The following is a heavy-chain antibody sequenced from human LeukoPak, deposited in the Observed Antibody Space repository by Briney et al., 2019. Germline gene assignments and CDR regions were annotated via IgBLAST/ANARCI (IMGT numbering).Heavy chain of an antibody. Sequence: PGGSLRLSCAASGFTFSSSGMHWVRQAPGRGLEWVAFIRYDGSNKYYADSVKGRFTISRDNFENTLYLQMNSLRAEDTAVYYCARTPGVVDDAFDIWGQGIMVTVSS. V-gene: IGHV3-30*02. D-gene: IGHD2-15*01. CDR3: ARTPGVVDDAFDI. CDR1: GFTFSSSG. CDR2: IRYDGSNK. J-gene: IGHJ3*02.